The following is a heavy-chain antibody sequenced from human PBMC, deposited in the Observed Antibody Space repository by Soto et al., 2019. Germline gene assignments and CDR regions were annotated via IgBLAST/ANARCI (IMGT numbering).Heavy chain of an antibody. D-gene: IGHD3-22*01. CDR2: ISWNSGSI. Sequence: VQLVESGGGLVQPGRSLRLSCAASGFTFDDYAMHWVRQAPGKGLEWVSGISWNSGSIGYADSVKGRFTISRDNAKNSLYLQMNSLRAEDTALYYCAKSLGTMIVVVADAFDIWGQGTMVTVSS. J-gene: IGHJ3*02. CDR3: AKSLGTMIVVVADAFDI. CDR1: GFTFDDYA. V-gene: IGHV3-9*01.